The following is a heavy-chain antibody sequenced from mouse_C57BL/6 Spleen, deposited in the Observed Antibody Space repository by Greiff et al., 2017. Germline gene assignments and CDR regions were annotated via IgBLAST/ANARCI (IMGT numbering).Heavy chain of an antibody. CDR2: IWRGGST. D-gene: IGHD1-1*01. CDR3: AKTFTTVVAEAMDY. V-gene: IGHV2-5*01. J-gene: IGHJ4*01. CDR1: GFSLTSYG. Sequence: VKLVESGPGLVQPSQSLSITCTVSGFSLTSYGVHWVRQSPGKGLEWLGVIWRGGSTDYNAAFMSRLSITKDNSKSQVFFKMNSLQADDTAIYYCAKTFTTVVAEAMDYWGQGTSVTVSS.